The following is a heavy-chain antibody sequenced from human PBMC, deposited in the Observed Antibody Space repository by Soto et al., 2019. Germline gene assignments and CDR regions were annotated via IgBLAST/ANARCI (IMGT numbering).Heavy chain of an antibody. CDR3: ARDRRTIGLAFDI. CDR2: VSYDGSKK. J-gene: IGHJ3*02. V-gene: IGHV3-30*04. CDR1: TFIFSNYA. Sequence: GGSLRLSCAASTFIFSNYAMHWVRQAPGKGLEWVAVVSYDGSKKYYVDPVKGRFTISRDNSKNTLYLQMNSLRAEDTAVYYCARDRRTIGLAFDIWGQGTMATVSS. D-gene: IGHD3-3*01.